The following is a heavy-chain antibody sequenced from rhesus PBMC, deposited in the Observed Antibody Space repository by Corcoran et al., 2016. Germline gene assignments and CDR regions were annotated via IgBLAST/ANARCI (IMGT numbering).Heavy chain of an antibody. CDR1: GGSIGDDSS. J-gene: IGHJ5-1*01. V-gene: IGHV4-106*01. CDR2: IYGSGGGT. CDR3: AGLYGNYRYNRFDV. Sequence: QVQLQESGPGLVKPSETLSLTFAVSGGSIGDDSSWSWIRQPPGKGLEWIGYIYGSGGGTNYNPSLKNRVTISIDTSKNQFSLKLSSVTAADTAVYYCAGLYGNYRYNRFDVWGAGVLVTVSS. D-gene: IGHD4-35*01.